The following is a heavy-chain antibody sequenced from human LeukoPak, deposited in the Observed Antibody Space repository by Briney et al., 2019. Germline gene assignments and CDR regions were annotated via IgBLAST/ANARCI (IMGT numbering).Heavy chain of an antibody. J-gene: IGHJ4*02. Sequence: SVKVSCKASGGTFSSYAISWVRQAPGQGLEWMGRIIPILGIANYAQKFQGRVTITADKSTSTAYMELSSLRSEDTAVYYCARELRAAVAAPNTFDYWGQGTLVTVSS. D-gene: IGHD6-19*01. CDR3: ARELRAAVAAPNTFDY. CDR2: IIPILGIA. V-gene: IGHV1-69*04. CDR1: GGTFSSYA.